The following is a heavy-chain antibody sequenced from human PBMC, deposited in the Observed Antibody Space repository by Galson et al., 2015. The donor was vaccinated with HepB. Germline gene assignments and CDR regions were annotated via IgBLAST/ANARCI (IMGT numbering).Heavy chain of an antibody. Sequence: SVKVSCKASGGTFSRYTISWARQAPGQGLEWMGRIIPILGIANYAQKFQGRVTITADKSTSTAYMELSSLRSEDTAVYYCARDRWDCSGGSCHEHLIWFDPWGQGTLVAVSS. CDR1: GGTFSRYT. CDR2: IIPILGIA. D-gene: IGHD2-15*01. V-gene: IGHV1-69*04. J-gene: IGHJ5*02. CDR3: ARDRWDCSGGSCHEHLIWFDP.